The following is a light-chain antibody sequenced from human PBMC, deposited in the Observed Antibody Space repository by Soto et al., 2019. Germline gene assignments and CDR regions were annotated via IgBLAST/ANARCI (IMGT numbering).Light chain of an antibody. CDR1: SSNIGSGT. V-gene: IGLV1-44*01. J-gene: IGLJ1*01. Sequence: QSVLTQPPSVSGTPGQRVTISCSGSSSNIGSGTVNWYQQLPGTAPKLLIYNNNQWPSGVPDRFSGSKSGTSGSLAISGLQSEDQADYSCASWDDSLNGLYVSGTGTKVIVL. CDR3: ASWDDSLNGLYV. CDR2: NNN.